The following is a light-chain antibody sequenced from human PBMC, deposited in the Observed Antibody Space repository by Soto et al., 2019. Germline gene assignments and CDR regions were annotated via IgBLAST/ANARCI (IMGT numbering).Light chain of an antibody. CDR3: QHRSNWHGLT. CDR1: QGVSSF. V-gene: IGKV3D-11*01. J-gene: IGKJ4*01. Sequence: EIVLTQSPATLSLSPGERATLSCRASQGVSSFLAWCQRKPGQAPRLLIYDAPNRATGIPARFSGSRPGTYFTLTISSLEPEDFALYYCQHRSNWHGLTVGGGTKVEIK. CDR2: DAP.